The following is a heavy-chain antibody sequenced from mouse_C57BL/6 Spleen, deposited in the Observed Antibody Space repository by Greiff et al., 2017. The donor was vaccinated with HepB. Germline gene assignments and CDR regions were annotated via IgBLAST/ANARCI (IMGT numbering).Heavy chain of an antibody. CDR3: ARHGGGGPYYFDY. CDR2: ISSGGSYT. J-gene: IGHJ2*01. V-gene: IGHV5-6*01. CDR1: GFTFSSYG. Sequence: EVMLVESGGDLVKPGGSLKLSCAASGFTFSSYGMSWVRQTPDKRLEWVATISSGGSYTYYPDSVKGRFTISRDNAKNTLYLQMSSLKSEDTAMYYCARHGGGGPYYFDYWGQGTTLTVSS.